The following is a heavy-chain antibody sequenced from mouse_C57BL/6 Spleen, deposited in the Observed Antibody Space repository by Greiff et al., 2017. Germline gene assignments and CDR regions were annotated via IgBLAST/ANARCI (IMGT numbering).Heavy chain of an antibody. CDR3: TRDNYYGSSSLFDY. V-gene: IGHV5-9-1*02. CDR2: ISSGGDYI. J-gene: IGHJ2*01. CDR1: GFTFSSYA. D-gene: IGHD1-1*01. Sequence: EVQVVESGEGLVKPGGSLKLSCAASGFTFSSYAMSWVRQTPEKRLEWVAYISSGGDYIYYADTVKGRFTISRDNARNTLYLQMSSLKSEDTAMYYCTRDNYYGSSSLFDYWGQGTTLTVSS.